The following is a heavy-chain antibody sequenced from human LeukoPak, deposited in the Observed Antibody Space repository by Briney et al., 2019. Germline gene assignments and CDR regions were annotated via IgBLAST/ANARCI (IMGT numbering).Heavy chain of an antibody. V-gene: IGHV4-39*01. J-gene: IGHJ3*02. Sequence: SETLSLTCTVSGVSISSSSYYWGWIRQPPGKGLEWVGSIYYSGSTYYTPSLKSRVTISVDTSKNHFSLKLSSVTAADTGVYYCARRLHEVAGSSSWYDLGAFDIRGQGTMVTVSS. CDR3: ARRLHEVAGSSSWYDLGAFDI. CDR2: IYYSGST. CDR1: GVSISSSSYY. D-gene: IGHD6-13*01.